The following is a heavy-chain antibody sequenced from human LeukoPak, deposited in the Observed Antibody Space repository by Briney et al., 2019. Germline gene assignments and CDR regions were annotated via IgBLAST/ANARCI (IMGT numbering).Heavy chain of an antibody. V-gene: IGHV1-8*03. D-gene: IGHD6-19*01. CDR3: ARVAGSIDY. CDR2: MNPNSGYT. CDR1: GYTFTTYD. Sequence: ASVKVSCKASGYTFTTYDINWVRQATGQGLEWMGWMNPNSGYTGYAQKFQGRVTITRDTSISTAYMELSSLRSEDTAVYYCARVAGSIDYWGQGTLVTVSS. J-gene: IGHJ4*02.